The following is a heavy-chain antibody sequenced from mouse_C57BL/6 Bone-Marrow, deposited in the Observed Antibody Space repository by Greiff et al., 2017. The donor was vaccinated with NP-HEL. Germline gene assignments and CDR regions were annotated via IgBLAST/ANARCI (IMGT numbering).Heavy chain of an antibody. CDR1: GYSITSGYY. D-gene: IGHD4-1*01. CDR2: IRYDGSN. Sequence: EVQVVESGPGLVKPSPSLSLSCSVTGYSITSGYYWYWIRQFPGNKLGCMGYIRYDGSNNYNPSFKNRITITRDTSTNQFVLKLNSVTTEDTAAYYCARELGPIYFDYWGQGTTLTVSS. V-gene: IGHV3-6*01. CDR3: ARELGPIYFDY. J-gene: IGHJ2*01.